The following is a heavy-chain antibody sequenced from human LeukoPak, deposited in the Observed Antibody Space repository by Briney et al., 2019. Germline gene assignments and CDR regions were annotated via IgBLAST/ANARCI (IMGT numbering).Heavy chain of an antibody. V-gene: IGHV3-30*18. D-gene: IGHD3-22*01. Sequence: GRSLRLSCAASGFTFSSYGMHWVRHAPGKGLEGVAVISYDGSNKYYEDSVKGRFTISRDNSKNTLYLQMNSLRAEDTVVYYCAKEPAVYYDGDIWGQGTMVTVSS. J-gene: IGHJ3*02. CDR2: ISYDGSNK. CDR3: AKEPAVYYDGDI. CDR1: GFTFSSYG.